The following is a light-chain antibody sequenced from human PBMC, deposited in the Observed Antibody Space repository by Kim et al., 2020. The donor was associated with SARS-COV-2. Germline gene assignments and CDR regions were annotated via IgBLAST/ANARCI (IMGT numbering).Light chain of an antibody. Sequence: SPGERAPLPGRASQCLSNSYFAWYQQKPGQALRLLIYGVSNRATGIPDRFSGSGSGTDFTLTISRLEPEDFAVYYCQQYDNSPSYTFGQGTKLEI. CDR3: QQYDNSPSYT. CDR2: GVS. CDR1: QCLSNSY. V-gene: IGKV3-20*01. J-gene: IGKJ2*01.